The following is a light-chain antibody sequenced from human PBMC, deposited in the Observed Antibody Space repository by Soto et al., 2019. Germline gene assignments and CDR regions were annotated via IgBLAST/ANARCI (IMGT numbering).Light chain of an antibody. Sequence: DIVLTQSPCTLSLSPGERATLSCRASQSLSSSYLAWYQQKPGQAPRLLTYDASSRATGIPDRFSGSGSGTDFTLTISRLEPEDSAVYFCQQYTGPPTTFGQGTRLEIK. J-gene: IGKJ5*01. V-gene: IGKV3-20*01. CDR3: QQYTGPPTT. CDR1: QSLSSSY. CDR2: DAS.